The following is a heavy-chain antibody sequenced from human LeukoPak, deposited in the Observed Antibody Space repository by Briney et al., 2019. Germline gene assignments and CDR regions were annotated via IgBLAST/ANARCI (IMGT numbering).Heavy chain of an antibody. V-gene: IGHV4-59*01. CDR2: ISYSGST. CDR3: ARDSSGWYFDL. D-gene: IGHD3-22*01. Sequence: SETLSLTCTVSDGSINSYYWTWIRQSPGKGLERIGCISYSGSTNYNPSLKSRVTISVDTSKNQFSLDLRSVTAADTAVYYCARDSSGWYFDLWGRGTLVTVPS. J-gene: IGHJ2*01. CDR1: DGSINSYY.